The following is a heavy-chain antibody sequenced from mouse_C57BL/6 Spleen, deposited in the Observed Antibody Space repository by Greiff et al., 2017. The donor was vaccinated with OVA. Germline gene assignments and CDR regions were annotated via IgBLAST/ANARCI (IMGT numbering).Heavy chain of an antibody. CDR3: ARRVYYDYENYAMDY. J-gene: IGHJ4*01. CDR2: INPNYGTT. D-gene: IGHD2-4*01. CDR1: GYSFTDYN. Sequence: EVKLVESGPELVKPGASVKISCKASGYSFTDYNMNWVKQSNGKSLEWIGVINPNYGTTSYNQKFKGKATLTVDQSSSTAYMQLNSLTSEDSAVYYCARRVYYDYENYAMDYWGQGTSVTVSS. V-gene: IGHV1-39*01.